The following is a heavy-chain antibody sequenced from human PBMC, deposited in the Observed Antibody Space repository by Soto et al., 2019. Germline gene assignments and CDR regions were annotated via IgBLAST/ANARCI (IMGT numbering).Heavy chain of an antibody. CDR3: AKDRDITMIVVVIDYYFDY. J-gene: IGHJ4*02. V-gene: IGHV3-23*01. CDR2: ISGSGGST. Sequence: GGSLRLSCAASGFTFSSYAMSWVRQAPGKGLEWVSAISGSGGSTYYADSVKGRFTISRDNSKNTLYLQMNSLRAEDTAVYYCAKDRDITMIVVVIDYYFDYWGQGTLSPSPQ. CDR1: GFTFSSYA. D-gene: IGHD3-22*01.